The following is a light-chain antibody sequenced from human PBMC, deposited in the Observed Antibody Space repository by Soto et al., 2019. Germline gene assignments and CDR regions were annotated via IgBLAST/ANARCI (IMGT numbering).Light chain of an antibody. V-gene: IGLV2-23*02. J-gene: IGLJ1*01. Sequence: QSSLTQPASVSGSPGQSITISCTRTSSDVGSYNFVSWYQQHPGKVPRVMIYEVSKRPSGVSDRFSGSKSGNTASLTISGLQAEDEADYYCCADAGRSTYVFGTGTKVPVL. CDR2: EVS. CDR3: CADAGRSTYV. CDR1: SSDVGSYNF.